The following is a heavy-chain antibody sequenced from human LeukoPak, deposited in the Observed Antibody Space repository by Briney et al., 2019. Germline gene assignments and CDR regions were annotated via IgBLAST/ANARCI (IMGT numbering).Heavy chain of an antibody. CDR3: ARGANGRDGHRGNYYYGMDV. CDR2: ISYEGSNK. J-gene: IGHJ6*02. V-gene: IGHV3-30-3*01. Sequence: GGSLRLSCAASGFTFSSYAMHWVRQAPGKGLGWVAVISYEGSNKYYADSVKGRFTISRDNSKNTLYLQMNSLRAEDTAVYYCARGANGRDGHRGNYYYGMDVWGQGTTVTVSS. D-gene: IGHD5-24*01. CDR1: GFTFSSYA.